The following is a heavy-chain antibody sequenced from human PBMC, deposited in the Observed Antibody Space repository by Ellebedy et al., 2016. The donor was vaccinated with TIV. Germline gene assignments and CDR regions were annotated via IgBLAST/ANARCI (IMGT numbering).Heavy chain of an antibody. D-gene: IGHD6-19*01. CDR2: IYTSGST. J-gene: IGHJ4*02. V-gene: IGHV4-4*07. Sequence: MPGGSLRLSCTVSGGSISSYYWNWIRQPAGKGLEWIGRIYTSGSTNYNPSLKSRVTMSVDTSKNQFSLKLSSVTAADTAMYYCARDYIAVAGTFDYWGQGTLVTVSS. CDR3: ARDYIAVAGTFDY. CDR1: GGSISSYY.